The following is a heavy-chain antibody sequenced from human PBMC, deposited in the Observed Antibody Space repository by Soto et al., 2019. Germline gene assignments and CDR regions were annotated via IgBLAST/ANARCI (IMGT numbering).Heavy chain of an antibody. CDR1: GYTFTTYW. CDR2: IFPGDSDT. CDR3: ATLGEVPGVARFQNGLDV. Sequence: GESLKISCKGSGYTFTTYWIGWVRQMPGKGLDWMGIIFPGDSDTRYNPSLQGQVTISVDKSISTAYLQWSSLKASDTAIYYCATLGEVPGVARFQNGLDVWGQGTTVTVSS. J-gene: IGHJ6*02. D-gene: IGHD3-16*01. V-gene: IGHV5-51*01.